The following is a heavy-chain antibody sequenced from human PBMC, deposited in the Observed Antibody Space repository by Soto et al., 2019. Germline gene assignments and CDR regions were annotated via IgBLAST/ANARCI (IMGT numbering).Heavy chain of an antibody. V-gene: IGHV3-15*01. CDR1: GFTFSNAW. CDR2: IKSKTDGGTT. Sequence: GGSLRLSCAASGFTFSNAWMSWVRQAPGNGLEWVGRIKSKTDGGTTDYATPVKGRFTIPRDDSKNTLYLHMNSLKTEDTTVYYCTPGCGDSSGYCRSYYYGMDVWGQGTTVTVSS. J-gene: IGHJ6*02. D-gene: IGHD3-22*01. CDR3: TPGCGDSSGYCRSYYYGMDV.